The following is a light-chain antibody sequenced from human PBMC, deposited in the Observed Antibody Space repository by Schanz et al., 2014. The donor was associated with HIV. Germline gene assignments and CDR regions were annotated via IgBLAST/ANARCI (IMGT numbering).Light chain of an antibody. CDR2: GTH. Sequence: QSVLTQPPSVSAAPGQRVTISCSGSAFNVGQNYVSWYQQLPGTAPKLLIYGTHDRLSEIPDRFSGSKTGTSATLAIVGLQTGDEADYYCGTWDSSLSAGYVIFGGGTKLTVL. J-gene: IGLJ2*01. CDR3: GTWDSSLSAGYVI. CDR1: AFNVGQNY. V-gene: IGLV1-51*01.